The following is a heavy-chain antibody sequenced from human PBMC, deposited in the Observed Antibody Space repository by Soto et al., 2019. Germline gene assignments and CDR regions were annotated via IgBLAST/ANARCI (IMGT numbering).Heavy chain of an antibody. CDR3: ARHRQYYDTSGYQQRYFDY. D-gene: IGHD3-22*01. CDR2: IYYSGTT. CDR1: GGSISSTPYY. V-gene: IGHV4-39*01. J-gene: IGHJ4*02. Sequence: SETLSLTCSVSGGSISSTPYYWGWIRQPPGKGLEWLGAIYYSGTTSYNPSLKSRVIISVDTSNNQFFLKLRSVTAADTAVYYCARHRQYYDTSGYQQRYFDYWGQGTQVTVSS.